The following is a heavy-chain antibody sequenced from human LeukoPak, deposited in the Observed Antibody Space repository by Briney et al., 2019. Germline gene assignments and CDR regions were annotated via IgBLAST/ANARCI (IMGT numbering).Heavy chain of an antibody. CDR2: IKSKTDGGTT. D-gene: IGHD2-2*02. CDR1: GFTFGDHA. J-gene: IGHJ4*02. V-gene: IGHV3-15*01. CDR3: TTDALLYLGYCSSTSCYTDY. Sequence: PGRSLRLSCSASGFTFGDHAMSWVRQAPGKGLEWVGRIKSKTDGGTTDYAAPVKGRFTISRDDSKNTLYLQMNSLKTEDTAVYYCTTDALLYLGYCSSTSCYTDYWRQGTLVTVSS.